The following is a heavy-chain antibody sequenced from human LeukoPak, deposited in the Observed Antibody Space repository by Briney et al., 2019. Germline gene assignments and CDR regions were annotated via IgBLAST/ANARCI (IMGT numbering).Heavy chain of an antibody. CDR1: GYSISSGYY. Sequence: SETLSLTCTVSGYSISSGYYWGWIRQPPGKGLEWIGIIYHSGRTDYNPSLKSRVTISEDTSKNQFSLKLSSVTAADTAVYYCARGGATAFDYWGQGTLVTVSS. CDR2: IYHSGRT. V-gene: IGHV4-38-2*02. CDR3: ARGGATAFDY. J-gene: IGHJ4*02. D-gene: IGHD1-26*01.